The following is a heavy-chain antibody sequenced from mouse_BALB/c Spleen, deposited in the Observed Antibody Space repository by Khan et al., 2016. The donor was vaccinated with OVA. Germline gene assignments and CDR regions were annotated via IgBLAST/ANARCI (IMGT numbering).Heavy chain of an antibody. V-gene: IGHV1-22*01. J-gene: IGHJ1*01. D-gene: IGHD1-2*01. Sequence: VQLQQSGPELVKPGASVKISCKTSGYTFTEYTMHWVKQSHGKSLEWIGRINPNNGGTSYNQKFKGKATLTVDTSSTTAYMELNSLTSEDSAVYYWARRDYYAYFWFFDVWGAGTTVTVSS. CDR1: GYTFTEYT. CDR3: ARRDYYAYFWFFDV. CDR2: INPNNGGT.